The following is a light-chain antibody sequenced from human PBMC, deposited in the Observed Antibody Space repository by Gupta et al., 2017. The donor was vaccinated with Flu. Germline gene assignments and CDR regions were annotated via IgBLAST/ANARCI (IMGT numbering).Light chain of an antibody. CDR2: WAS. V-gene: IGKV4-1*01. Sequence: SLGERATINCKSSQSVLYSSNNKNYLAWYQHKPGQPPMLLIYWASTRESGVPDRFSGSGSGTDFTLTISSLQAEDVAVYYCHQYSTTPWTFGQGTKVEIK. J-gene: IGKJ1*01. CDR1: QSVLYSSNNKNY. CDR3: HQYSTTPWT.